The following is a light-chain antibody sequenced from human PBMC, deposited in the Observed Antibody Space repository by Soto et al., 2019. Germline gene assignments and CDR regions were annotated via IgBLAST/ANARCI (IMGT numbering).Light chain of an antibody. CDR3: QQYDNSPQT. V-gene: IGKV3-20*01. Sequence: EIVLTQSPGTPSLSPEERATLSCRASQSVSSSYLAWYQQKPGQAPRLLIYGASSRATGIPDRFSGSGSGTDFTLTISRLEPEDYAVYYCQQYDNSPQTFGQGTKV. CDR2: GAS. J-gene: IGKJ1*01. CDR1: QSVSSSY.